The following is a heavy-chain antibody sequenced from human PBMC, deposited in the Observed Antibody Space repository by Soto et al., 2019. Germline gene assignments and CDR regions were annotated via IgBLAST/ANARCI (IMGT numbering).Heavy chain of an antibody. D-gene: IGHD6-19*01. J-gene: IGHJ2*01. CDR3: ARASSGWYGCLAL. Sequence: QVQLVQSGAEVKKPGASVKVSCKASGYTFTSYYMHWVRQAPGQGLEWMGIINPSGGSTSYAQKFQGRVTMTRDTATSTVYMELSSLRSEDTAVYYCARASSGWYGCLALWGRGTLVTVSS. CDR2: INPSGGST. V-gene: IGHV1-46*01. CDR1: GYTFTSYY.